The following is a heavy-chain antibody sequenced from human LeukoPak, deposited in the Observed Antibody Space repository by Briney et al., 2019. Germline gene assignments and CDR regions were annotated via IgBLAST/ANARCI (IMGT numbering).Heavy chain of an antibody. CDR3: ARGGQVFGSYYYYGMDV. Sequence: SETLSLTCTVSGGSISSYYWSWIRLPPGKGLEWIGYIYYSGSTNYNPSLKSRVTISVDTSKNQFSLKLSSVTAADTAVYYCARGGQVFGSYYYYGMDVWGQGTTVTVSS. J-gene: IGHJ6*02. CDR1: GGSISSYY. V-gene: IGHV4-59*08. CDR2: IYYSGST. D-gene: IGHD3-16*01.